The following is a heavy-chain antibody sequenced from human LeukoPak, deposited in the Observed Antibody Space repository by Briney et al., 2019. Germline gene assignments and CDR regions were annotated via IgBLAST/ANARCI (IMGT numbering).Heavy chain of an antibody. J-gene: IGHJ6*03. CDR3: ARGAPYYDFWSGYYTTPGGGYMDV. D-gene: IGHD3-3*01. Sequence: SETLSLTCAVYGGSFSGYYWSWIRQPPGKRLEWIGEINHSGSTNYNPSLKSRVTISVDTSKNQFSLKLSSVTAADTAVYYCARGAPYYDFWSGYYTTPGGGYMDVWGKGTTVTVSS. CDR2: INHSGST. V-gene: IGHV4-34*01. CDR1: GGSFSGYY.